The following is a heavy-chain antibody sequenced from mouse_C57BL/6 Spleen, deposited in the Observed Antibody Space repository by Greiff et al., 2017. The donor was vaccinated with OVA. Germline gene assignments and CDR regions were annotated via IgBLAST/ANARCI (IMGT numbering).Heavy chain of an antibody. Sequence: VQLQQSGPELVKPGASVKISCKASGYAFSSSWMNWVKQRHGQGLEWIGRIYPGDGDTNYNGKFKGKATLTADKSSSTAYMQLSSLTAEDSAVYFCARDYYSNYVAMDYWGQGTSVTVSS. V-gene: IGHV1-82*01. CDR2: IYPGDGDT. J-gene: IGHJ4*01. CDR3: ARDYYSNYVAMDY. CDR1: GYAFSSSW. D-gene: IGHD2-5*01.